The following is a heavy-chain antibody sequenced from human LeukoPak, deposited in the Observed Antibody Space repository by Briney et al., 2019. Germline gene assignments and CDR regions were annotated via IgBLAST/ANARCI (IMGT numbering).Heavy chain of an antibody. Sequence: GGSLRLSCAASGFNVSYKYMSWVRQAPGKGLEWVSILYSRGATHYLDSVQGRFTISRDNSKNALYLQMNSLRAEDTAVYYCATDEYDYSDWFDGFDIWGQGTMVTVSS. V-gene: IGHV3-66*01. J-gene: IGHJ3*02. CDR3: ATDEYDYSDWFDGFDI. D-gene: IGHD4-11*01. CDR1: GFNVSYKY. CDR2: LYSRGAT.